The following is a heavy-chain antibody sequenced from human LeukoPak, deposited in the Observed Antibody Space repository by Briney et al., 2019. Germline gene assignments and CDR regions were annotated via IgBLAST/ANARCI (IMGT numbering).Heavy chain of an antibody. CDR3: ARTQPHHDSSPLPRVGYFDY. CDR1: GGSISSYY. Sequence: SETLSLTCTVSGGSISSYYWSWIRQPPGKGLEWIGYIYYSGSTNYNPSLKSRVTISVDTSKNQFSLKLSSVTAADTAVYYCARTQPHHDSSPLPRVGYFDYWGQGTLVTVSS. D-gene: IGHD3-22*01. CDR2: IYYSGST. V-gene: IGHV4-59*08. J-gene: IGHJ4*02.